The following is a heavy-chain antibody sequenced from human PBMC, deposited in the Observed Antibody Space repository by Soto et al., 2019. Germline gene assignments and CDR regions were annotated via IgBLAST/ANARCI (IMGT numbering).Heavy chain of an antibody. J-gene: IGHJ3*02. V-gene: IGHV3-23*01. CDR1: GFSVSESV. CDR3: AKAPLAFDI. CDR2: ITGSGAVT. Sequence: GSLRLSCEVSGFSVSESVISWVRQAPGKGLEWVSSITGSGAVTYYADSVKGRVTISRDTSKDTVFLQIKSLRVEDTAVYYCAKAPLAFDICGHGTLVTVSS.